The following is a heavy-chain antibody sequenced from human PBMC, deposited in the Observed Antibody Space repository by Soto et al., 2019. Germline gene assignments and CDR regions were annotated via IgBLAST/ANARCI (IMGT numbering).Heavy chain of an antibody. D-gene: IGHD3-22*01. CDR1: GYNFADYH. CDR3: ARLVITGEFDY. V-gene: IGHV1-2*04. J-gene: IGHJ4*02. Sequence: ASVKVSCKASGYNFADYHIHWVRQAPGQGFEWMGWINPESGNTKCARSFQGWVTMTTDTSSSTAYLGLRRLLSDDTAVYFCARLVITGEFDYWGQGTLVTVSS. CDR2: INPESGNT.